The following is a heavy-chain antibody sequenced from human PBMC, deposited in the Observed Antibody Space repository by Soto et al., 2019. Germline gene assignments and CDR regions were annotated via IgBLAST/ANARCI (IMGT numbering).Heavy chain of an antibody. J-gene: IGHJ4*02. CDR1: GFTFSDYA. Sequence: PGGSLRLSCAASGFTFSDYAMYWVRQAPGKGLEWVSVISFDGNIKYYTGSVKGRFTISRDNAKNTVSLQMNTLRAEDTAVYYCAREDSIIIPAVSDFWGQGTLVTVSS. D-gene: IGHD2-2*01. CDR3: AREDSIIIPAVSDF. CDR2: ISFDGNIK. V-gene: IGHV3-30-3*01.